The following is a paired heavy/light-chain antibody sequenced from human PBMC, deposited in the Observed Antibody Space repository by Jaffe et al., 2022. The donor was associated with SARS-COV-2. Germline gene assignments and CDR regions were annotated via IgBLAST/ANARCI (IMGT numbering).Heavy chain of an antibody. D-gene: IGHD3-9*01. CDR2: INPNNDDT. CDR1: GYIFTGYY. J-gene: IGHJ3*02. Sequence: QVQLVQSGAEVKKPGASVKVSCKASGYIFTGYYIHWVRLAPGQGLEWMGWINPNNDDTYYARKFQGRVTMTSDTSISTAYMELSSDDTAVYYCARERDDILAFDMWGQGTMVTVSS. CDR3: ARERDDILAFDM. V-gene: IGHV1-2*02.
Light chain of an antibody. CDR1: ILAKKY. V-gene: IGLV3-27*01. J-gene: IGLJ3*02. CDR3: YSTADNKGV. CDR2: KDN. Sequence: SYELTQPSSVSVFPGQTARITCSGDILAKKYGRWFQQKPGQAPVLIIYKDNERPSGIPERFSGSTSGTTVTLTIIAARVEDEADYYCYSTADNKGVFGGGTKLTVL.